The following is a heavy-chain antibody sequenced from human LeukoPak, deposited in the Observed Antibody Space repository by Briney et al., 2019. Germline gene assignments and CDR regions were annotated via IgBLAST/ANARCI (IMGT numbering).Heavy chain of an antibody. J-gene: IGHJ4*02. CDR3: ARPLPHDSSGLGGGFDY. V-gene: IGHV3-30*04. CDR2: ISYDGSNK. D-gene: IGHD3-22*01. Sequence: PGGSLRLSCAASGFTFSSYAMHWVRQAPGKGLEWVAVISYDGSNKYYADSVKGRFTISRDNSKNTLYLQMNSLRAEDTAVYYCARPLPHDSSGLGGGFDYWGQGTLATVSS. CDR1: GFTFSSYA.